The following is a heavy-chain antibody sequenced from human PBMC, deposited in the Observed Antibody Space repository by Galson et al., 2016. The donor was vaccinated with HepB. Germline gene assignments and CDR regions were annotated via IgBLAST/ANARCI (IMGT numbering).Heavy chain of an antibody. CDR1: GDSVSSKSAA. CDR2: TYYRSKWYS. Sequence: CANSGDSVSSKSAAWNWIRQSPSRGLEWLGRTYYRSKWYSDYAVSLKSRISINPDTSKNQFSLQLNSVTPEDTAVYYCARDAKSVDSSGSNLDYWGQGTLVTVSS. J-gene: IGHJ4*02. CDR3: ARDAKSVDSSGSNLDY. D-gene: IGHD3-22*01. V-gene: IGHV6-1*01.